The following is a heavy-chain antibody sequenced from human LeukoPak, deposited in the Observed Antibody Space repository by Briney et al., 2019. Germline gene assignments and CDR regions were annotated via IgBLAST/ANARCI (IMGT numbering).Heavy chain of an antibody. CDR2: ISNTGSTM. Sequence: GGSLRLSCTASGFTFNTYSMNWVRQAPGKGLEWVSLISNTGSTMYYADSVKGRFTISRDNAKNSLYLHMNSLRDEDTAVYYCARGYCSGTNCLDYWGQGTLVTVSS. J-gene: IGHJ4*02. D-gene: IGHD2-2*01. V-gene: IGHV3-48*02. CDR1: GFTFNTYS. CDR3: ARGYCSGTNCLDY.